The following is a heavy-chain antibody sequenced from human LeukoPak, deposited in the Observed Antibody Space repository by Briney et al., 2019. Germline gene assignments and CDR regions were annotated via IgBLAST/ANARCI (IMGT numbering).Heavy chain of an antibody. CDR1: GYTFSTYP. V-gene: IGHV7-4-1*02. J-gene: IGHJ4*02. D-gene: IGHD3-22*01. CDR3: VRGIDTTGYFNY. CDR2: INTNTGSP. Sequence: WASVKVSCKASGYTFSTYPLNWVRQAPGQGLEWMGWINTNTGSPTYAQGLTGRFVFSLDTSVSTALLQISSLKAEDTALYYCVRGIDTTGYFNYWGQGTLVTVSS.